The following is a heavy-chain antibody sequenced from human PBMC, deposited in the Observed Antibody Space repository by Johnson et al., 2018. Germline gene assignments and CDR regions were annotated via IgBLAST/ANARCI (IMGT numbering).Heavy chain of an antibody. CDR2: IRGKAYGETT. CDR1: GLTFGDYG. Sequence: EVQLVESGGGLVQPGRSLRLSCSASGLTFGDYGFNWVRHAPGKGLEWVGFIRGKAYGETTRYAASVRGRFTISRDDSKSIAYLQMNSLNTEDTAMYYGSRGKSPPGIEGVHDALDIWGQGTMVTVSS. D-gene: IGHD2-15*01. CDR3: SRGKSPPGIEGVHDALDI. J-gene: IGHJ3*02. V-gene: IGHV3-49*04.